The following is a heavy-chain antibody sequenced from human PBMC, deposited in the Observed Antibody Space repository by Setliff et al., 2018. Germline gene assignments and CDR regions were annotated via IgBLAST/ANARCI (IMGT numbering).Heavy chain of an antibody. CDR3: ARVGEYRFLEWFMNYYYNYMDA. D-gene: IGHD3-3*01. Sequence: PGGSLRLSCAASGFTFSTYSMHWVRQAPGKGLEWVSSISDTSIHIYYGESVKGRFTISRDNAKNTVYLQMNSLRAEDTAVYYCARVGEYRFLEWFMNYYYNYMDAWGKGTTVTVSS. J-gene: IGHJ6*03. V-gene: IGHV3-21*01. CDR1: GFTFSTYS. CDR2: ISDTSIHI.